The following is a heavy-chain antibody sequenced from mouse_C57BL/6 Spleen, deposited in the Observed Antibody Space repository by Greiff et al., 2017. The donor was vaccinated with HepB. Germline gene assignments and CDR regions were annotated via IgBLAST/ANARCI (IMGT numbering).Heavy chain of an antibody. D-gene: IGHD1-1*01. CDR2: IYPGSGST. CDR3: ARYGPHYYGSSYVY. J-gene: IGHJ2*01. Sequence: QVQLKQPGAELVKPGASVKMSCKASGYTFTSYWITWVKQRPGQGLEWIGDIYPGSGSTNYNEKFKSKATLTVDTSSSTAYMQLSSLTSEDSAVYYCARYGPHYYGSSYVYWGQGTTLTVSS. V-gene: IGHV1-55*01. CDR1: GYTFTSYW.